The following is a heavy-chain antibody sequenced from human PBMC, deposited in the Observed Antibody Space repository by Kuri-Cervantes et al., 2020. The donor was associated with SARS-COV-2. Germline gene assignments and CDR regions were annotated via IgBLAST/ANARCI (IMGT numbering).Heavy chain of an antibody. Sequence: ESLKISCTVSGGSISSSSYYWGWIRQPPGKGLEWIGSIYYSGSTYYNPSLESRVTISVDTSKNQFSLKLSSVTAADTAVYYCARHLNYYDSSGYYRTWYFDLWGRGTLVTVSS. V-gene: IGHV4-39*01. J-gene: IGHJ2*01. CDR2: IYYSGST. CDR1: GGSISSSSYY. CDR3: ARHLNYYDSSGYYRTWYFDL. D-gene: IGHD3-22*01.